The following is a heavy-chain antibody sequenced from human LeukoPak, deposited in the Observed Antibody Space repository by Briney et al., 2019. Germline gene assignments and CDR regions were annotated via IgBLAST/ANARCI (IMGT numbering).Heavy chain of an antibody. CDR2: IYRGGST. Sequence: GGSLRLSCAASGFTVTGDCMSWVRQAPGKGLEGVSVIYRGGSTYYADSVQGRFTISRDNSNNTLYLQMNSLRADDTAVYYCTLRGSGSHYEGASVYWGQGTLVTVSS. D-gene: IGHD3-10*01. V-gene: IGHV3-66*01. CDR3: TLRGSGSHYEGASVY. J-gene: IGHJ4*02. CDR1: GFTVTGDC.